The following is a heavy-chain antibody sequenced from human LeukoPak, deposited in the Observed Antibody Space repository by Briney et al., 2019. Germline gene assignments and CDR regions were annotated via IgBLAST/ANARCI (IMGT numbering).Heavy chain of an antibody. J-gene: IGHJ4*02. CDR2: IYYSGST. CDR3: ARNSHYYDSSGYTMYYFDY. Sequence: PSETLSLTCTVSGGSITSSSYYWGWIRQPPGKGLEWIGSIYYSGSTYYNPSLKSRVTTSVDTSKNQFSLKLGSVTAADTAVYYCARNSHYYDSSGYTMYYFDYWGQGTLVTVSS. V-gene: IGHV4-39*07. CDR1: GGSITSSSYY. D-gene: IGHD3-22*01.